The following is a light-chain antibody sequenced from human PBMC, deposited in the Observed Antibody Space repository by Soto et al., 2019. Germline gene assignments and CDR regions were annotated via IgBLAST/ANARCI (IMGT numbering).Light chain of an antibody. CDR1: SSNIGSNY. V-gene: IGLV1-47*01. CDR2: RNN. CDR3: AAGDDSLSGPP. Sequence: QSVLTQPPSASGTPGQRVTISCSGSSSNIGSNYVYWYQQLPGTAPKLLIYRNNQRPSGVPDRFSGSKSGTSASLAISGLRSEDEADYYCAAGDDSLSGPPFGGGTKLTVL. J-gene: IGLJ2*01.